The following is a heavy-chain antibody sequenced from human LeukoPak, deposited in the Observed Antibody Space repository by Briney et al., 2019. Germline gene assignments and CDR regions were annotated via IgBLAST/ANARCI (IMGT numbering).Heavy chain of an antibody. D-gene: IGHD3-10*01. CDR2: INHSGST. V-gene: IGHV4-34*01. Sequence: SETLSLICAVYGGSFSGYYWRWIRQPPGKGLEWIGEINHSGSTNYNPSLKSRVTISVDTSKNQFSLKLSSVTAADTAVYYCARGVYYGSGSYYQYPPEPARLRKFDPWGQGTLVTVSS. CDR3: ARGVYYGSGSYYQYPPEPARLRKFDP. J-gene: IGHJ5*02. CDR1: GGSFSGYY.